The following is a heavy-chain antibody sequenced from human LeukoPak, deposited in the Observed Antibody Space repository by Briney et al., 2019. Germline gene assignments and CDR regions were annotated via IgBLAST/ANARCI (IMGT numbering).Heavy chain of an antibody. J-gene: IGHJ4*02. Sequence: GGSLRLSRAASGFTVSNNYMRWVRQAPGKGLEWVSLIYSGGATFYADAVKGRFTISRDGSKNTLYLQMSSLRAEDTAVYYCARDPPAVAANTYGWGQGTLVTVSS. CDR2: IYSGGAT. CDR1: GFTVSNNY. CDR3: ARDPPAVAANTYG. D-gene: IGHD6-6*01. V-gene: IGHV3-66*01.